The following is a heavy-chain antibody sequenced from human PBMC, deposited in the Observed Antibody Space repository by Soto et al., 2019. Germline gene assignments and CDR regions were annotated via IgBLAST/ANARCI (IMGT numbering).Heavy chain of an antibody. V-gene: IGHV4-39*01. J-gene: IGHJ4*02. CDR3: ARHEAGWYFDS. CDR2: IYYSGST. D-gene: IGHD6-25*01. Sequence: SETLSHTCTVSRGYISSGTNYLAWIRQPPGKGLEWIANIYYSGSTFYNPSLKSRVTISLDTSKNQFSLKLRSVTAADTAVYYCARHEAGWYFDSWGQGTLVNVSS. CDR1: RGYISSGTNY.